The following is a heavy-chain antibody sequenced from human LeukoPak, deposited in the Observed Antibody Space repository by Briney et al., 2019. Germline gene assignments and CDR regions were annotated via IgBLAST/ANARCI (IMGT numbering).Heavy chain of an antibody. CDR2: ISGGGGST. CDR3: AKEALRTGDRGNNFDY. J-gene: IGHJ4*02. D-gene: IGHD7-27*01. Sequence: GGSLRLSCAASGFTFSNCAMSWVRQAPGKGLEWVSVISGGGGSTFYAASVKGRFTISTDNSKNTLYLQMNSLKVEDTAVYYCAKEALRTGDRGNNFDYWGQGTLVTVSS. V-gene: IGHV3-23*01. CDR1: GFTFSNCA.